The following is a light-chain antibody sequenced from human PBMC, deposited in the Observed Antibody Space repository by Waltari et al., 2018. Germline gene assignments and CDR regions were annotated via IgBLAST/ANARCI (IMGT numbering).Light chain of an antibody. CDR2: RNH. CDR3: AAWDDSLSGFYV. V-gene: IGLV1-47*01. J-gene: IGLJ1*01. Sequence: HSVLTQTPSASGTPGQRVTVPGSGSSSNIGSNYIYWYQQLPGTAPKHLIYRNHQRPSGVPDRFSGSTSGTSASLAISGLRSEDEADYYCAAWDDSLSGFYVFGTGTKVTVL. CDR1: SSNIGSNY.